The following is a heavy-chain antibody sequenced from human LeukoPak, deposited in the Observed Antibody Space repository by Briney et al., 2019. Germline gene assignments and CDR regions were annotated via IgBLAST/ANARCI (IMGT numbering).Heavy chain of an antibody. D-gene: IGHD5-12*01. J-gene: IGHJ4*02. CDR2: ISGSGGST. V-gene: IGHV3-23*01. CDR3: AKDDAWVRYQD. CDR1: GFTFSSYA. Sequence: PGGSLRLSCAASGFTFSSYAMSWVRQAPEKGLEWVSTISGSGGSTYYTDSVRGRFTISRDNSKNTLYLQMNSLRAEDTAVYYCAKDDAWVRYQDWGQGTLVTVSS.